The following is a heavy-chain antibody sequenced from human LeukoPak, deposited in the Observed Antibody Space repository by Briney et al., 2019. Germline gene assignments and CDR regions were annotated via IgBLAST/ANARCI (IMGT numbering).Heavy chain of an antibody. J-gene: IGHJ5*02. V-gene: IGHV3-23*01. Sequence: GGSLRLSCAASGFTFSSYAMSWVRQAPGKGLEWVSAISGSGGSTYYADSVKGRFTISRDNSKNTLYLQMNSLRAEDTAVYYYAKRSPLGLTGYLAAWGQGTLVTVSS. D-gene: IGHD3-9*01. CDR3: AKRSPLGLTGYLAA. CDR1: GFTFSSYA. CDR2: ISGSGGST.